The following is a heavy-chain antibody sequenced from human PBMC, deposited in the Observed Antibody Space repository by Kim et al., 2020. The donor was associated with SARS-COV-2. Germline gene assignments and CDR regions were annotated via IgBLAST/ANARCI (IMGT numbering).Heavy chain of an antibody. CDR1: GFTFSTYA. CDR3: ARAAGGIYSSSGSY. D-gene: IGHD6-6*01. V-gene: IGHV3-30-3*01. J-gene: IGHJ4*02. CDR2: ISYDGSNK. Sequence: GGSLRLSCAASGFTFSTYAMHWVRQAPGKGLEWVASISYDGSNKFYADSVKGRFTISRDNSMNTVYLQMNSLRAEDTAVYYCARAAGGIYSSSGSYWGQGTLITVSS.